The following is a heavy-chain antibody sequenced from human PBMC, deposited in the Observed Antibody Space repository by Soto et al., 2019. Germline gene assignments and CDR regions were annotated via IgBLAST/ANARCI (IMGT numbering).Heavy chain of an antibody. CDR1: GFTFSIYN. V-gene: IGHV3-23*01. CDR2: ITGSGDYT. CDR3: ARRVTSSFDY. J-gene: IGHJ4*02. Sequence: GGSLRLSCVASGFTFSIYNMNWVRQAPGKGLEWVSVITGSGDYTNYGDSVKGRFTISRDNSKNTLYLQMNSQRAEDTAVYFCARRVTSSFDYWGQGTLVTVSS. D-gene: IGHD4-4*01.